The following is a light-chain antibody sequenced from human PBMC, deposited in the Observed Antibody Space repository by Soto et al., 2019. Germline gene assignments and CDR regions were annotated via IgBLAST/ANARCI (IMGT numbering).Light chain of an antibody. Sequence: QSVLTQPASVSGSPGQSVTISCTGTSSDVGGYNYVSWYQQNAGKAPKLTIYDVSNRPSGFSVRFSGSKSGNTASLTIFGLQAEDEADYYCSSYTSGTTRYVFGTGTKVTVL. V-gene: IGLV2-14*03. CDR2: DVS. CDR3: SSYTSGTTRYV. CDR1: SSDVGGYNY. J-gene: IGLJ1*01.